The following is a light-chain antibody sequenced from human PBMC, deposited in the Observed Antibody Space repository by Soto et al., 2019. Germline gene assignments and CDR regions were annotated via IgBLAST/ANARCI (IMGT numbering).Light chain of an antibody. J-gene: IGLJ3*02. Sequence: QSALTQPASVSGSPGQSITISCTGISSDVGGYKYVSWYQHHPGKAPKLMIYDVSNRPSGVSNRFSGSKSGNTASLSISGLQAEDEADYYCSSYTGTNMGVFGGGTQLTVL. V-gene: IGLV2-14*03. CDR1: SSDVGGYKY. CDR2: DVS. CDR3: SSYTGTNMGV.